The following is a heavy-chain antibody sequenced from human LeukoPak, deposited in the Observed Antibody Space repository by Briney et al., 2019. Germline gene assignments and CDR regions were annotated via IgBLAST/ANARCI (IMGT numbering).Heavy chain of an antibody. CDR3: ARQKGSGSNWFDH. D-gene: IGHD3-10*01. CDR1: GFTFSGYS. CDR2: ISGSGGGT. Sequence: GGSLRLSGAASGFTFSGYSMHWFRQAPGKGLEYVSYISGSGGGTDYADSVKGRFTISRDNSKTTLYLQMGSLRAEDMAVYYCARQKGSGSNWFDHWGQGTLVTVSS. V-gene: IGHV3-64*02. J-gene: IGHJ5*02.